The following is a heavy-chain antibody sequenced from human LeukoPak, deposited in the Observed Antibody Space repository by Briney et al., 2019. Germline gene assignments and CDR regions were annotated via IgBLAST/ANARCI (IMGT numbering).Heavy chain of an antibody. CDR3: ARAVVVAATVKWFDP. V-gene: IGHV4-59*01. CDR1: GGSISGYY. Sequence: PSETLSLTCTVSGGSISGYYWSWIRQSPGKGLERTGYIYYSGSTNYNPSPKSRVTMSVDTSKNHFSLKVSSVTAADTAVYYCARAVVVAATVKWFDPWGQGTLVTVSS. J-gene: IGHJ5*02. CDR2: IYYSGST. D-gene: IGHD2-15*01.